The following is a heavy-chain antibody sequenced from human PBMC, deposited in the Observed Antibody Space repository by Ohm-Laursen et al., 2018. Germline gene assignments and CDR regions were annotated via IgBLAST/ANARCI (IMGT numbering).Heavy chain of an antibody. CDR3: ARGTRGYSYGWDEA. CDR2: ISSSGSTI. Sequence: GSLRLSCAASGFTFSSYEMNWVRQAPGKGLEWVSYISSSGSTIYYADSVKGRFTISRDNAKNSLYLQMNSLRAEDTAVYYCARGTRGYSYGWDEAWGQGTLVTVSS. J-gene: IGHJ5*02. D-gene: IGHD5-18*01. V-gene: IGHV3-48*03. CDR1: GFTFSSYE.